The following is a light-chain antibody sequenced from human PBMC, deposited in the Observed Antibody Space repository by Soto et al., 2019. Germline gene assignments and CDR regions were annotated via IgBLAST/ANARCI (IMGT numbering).Light chain of an antibody. Sequence: QSALTQPRSVSGSPGQSVTISCTGTSSDVGGYSFVSWYQQHPGKAPKLMIYDVSKRPSGVPDRFSGYKSGNTASLTISGLQAEDEADYYCCSYAGSYTYVFGTGTKLTVL. J-gene: IGLJ1*01. CDR1: SSDVGGYSF. CDR2: DVS. V-gene: IGLV2-11*01. CDR3: CSYAGSYTYV.